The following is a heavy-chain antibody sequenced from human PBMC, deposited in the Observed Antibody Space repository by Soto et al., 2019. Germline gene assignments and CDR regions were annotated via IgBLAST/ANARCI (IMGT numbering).Heavy chain of an antibody. CDR1: GGSISSGGYY. Sequence: QVQLQESGPGLVKPSQTLSLTCTVSGGSISSGGYYWSWIRQHPGKGLEWIGYIYYSGSTYYNPSLKSPVTITVDTSKHQFSLKLSSVTAADTAVYYCARERNGPSYSSGWDEDYWGQGTLVTVSS. CDR3: ARERNGPSYSSGWDEDY. CDR2: IYYSGST. J-gene: IGHJ4*02. D-gene: IGHD6-19*01. V-gene: IGHV4-31*01.